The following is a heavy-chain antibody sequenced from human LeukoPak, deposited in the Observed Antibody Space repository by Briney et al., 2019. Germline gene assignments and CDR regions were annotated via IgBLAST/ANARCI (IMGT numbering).Heavy chain of an antibody. CDR3: ARDRSDSGDYVLLDN. Sequence: VASVKVSCKASGYTFTSYGISWVRQAPGQGLEWMGWISAYNANTNYAQKLQGRVIMTTDTSTSTAYMEVRSLRSDDTAVYYCARDRSDSGDYVLLDNWGQGTLVTVSS. J-gene: IGHJ4*02. CDR1: GYTFTSYG. V-gene: IGHV1-18*01. CDR2: ISAYNANT. D-gene: IGHD4-17*01.